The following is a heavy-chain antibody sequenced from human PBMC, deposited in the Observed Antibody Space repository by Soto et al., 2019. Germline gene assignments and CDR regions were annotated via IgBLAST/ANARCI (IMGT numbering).Heavy chain of an antibody. Sequence: ASVEVSCKASGYTFASCDSKWVRQATGQGLEWMGWMNPNSGNTGYAQKFQGRVTMTRNTSISTAYMELSSLRSEDTAVYYCARGRVIRLLEWPPYCYYMDVWGKGTTVTVSS. CDR2: MNPNSGNT. CDR1: GYTFASCD. V-gene: IGHV1-8*01. J-gene: IGHJ6*03. D-gene: IGHD3-3*01. CDR3: ARGRVIRLLEWPPYCYYMDV.